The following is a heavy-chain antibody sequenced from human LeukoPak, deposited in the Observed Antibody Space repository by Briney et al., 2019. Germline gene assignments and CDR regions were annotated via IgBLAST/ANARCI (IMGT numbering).Heavy chain of an antibody. CDR3: ARDRGSNWGSYYYYGMDV. J-gene: IGHJ6*02. V-gene: IGHV4-34*01. D-gene: IGHD7-27*01. CDR1: GGSFSGYY. CDR2: INHSGST. Sequence: PSETLSLTCAVYGGSFSGYYWSWSRQPPGKGLEWIGEINHSGSTNYNPSLKSRVTISVDTSKNQFSLKLSSVTAADTAVYYCARDRGSNWGSYYYYGMDVWGQGTTVTVSS.